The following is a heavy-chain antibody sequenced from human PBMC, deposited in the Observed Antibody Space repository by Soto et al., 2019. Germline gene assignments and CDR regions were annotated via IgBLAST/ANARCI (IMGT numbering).Heavy chain of an antibody. CDR3: VKDESINWYSGYFRH. CDR2: INWNSGSI. V-gene: IGHV3-9*01. D-gene: IGHD6-13*01. CDR1: GFTFDDYA. J-gene: IGHJ1*01. Sequence: HPGGSLRLSCAASGFTFDDYAMHWVRQVPGKGLEWVSGINWNSGSIGYGDSVKGRFAISRDNAKNSLHLQMNSLSAEDTAFYYCVKDESINWYSGYFRHWGQGTLVTVSS.